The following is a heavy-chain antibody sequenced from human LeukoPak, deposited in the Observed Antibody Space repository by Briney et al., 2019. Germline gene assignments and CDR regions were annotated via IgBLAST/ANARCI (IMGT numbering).Heavy chain of an antibody. J-gene: IGHJ4*02. Sequence: SETLSLTCAVYGGSFSGYYWSWIRQPPGKGLEWIGSIYHSGSTYYNPSLKSRVTISVDTSKNQFSLKLSSVTAADTAVYYCARHVSSSSSLIDYWGQGTLVTVSS. CDR3: ARHVSSSSSLIDY. CDR2: IYHSGST. V-gene: IGHV4-34*01. D-gene: IGHD6-6*01. CDR1: GGSFSGYY.